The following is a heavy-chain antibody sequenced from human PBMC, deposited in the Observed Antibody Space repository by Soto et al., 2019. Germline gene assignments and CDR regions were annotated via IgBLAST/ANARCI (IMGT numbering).Heavy chain of an antibody. CDR2: VNHGGST. CDR3: ARAAVAAGGPFDK. J-gene: IGHJ4*02. D-gene: IGHD2-15*01. Sequence: AETLSRTCAVSGGSFSGFFWGWIRQPPGKGLEWIGEVNHGGSTNYNPSLKSRVTISSDTSKNHFSLTLRSVTAADTAVYYCARAAVAAGGPFDKWGQGALVTVSS. CDR1: GGSFSGFF. V-gene: IGHV4-34*01.